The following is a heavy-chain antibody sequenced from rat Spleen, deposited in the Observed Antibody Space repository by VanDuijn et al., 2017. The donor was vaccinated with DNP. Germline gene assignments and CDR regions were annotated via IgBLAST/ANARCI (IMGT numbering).Heavy chain of an antibody. CDR2: IWGDGNT. J-gene: IGHJ4*01. Sequence: QVQLKESGPVLVQASETLSLTCTVSGFSLTNYGVIWVRQSPGKGLEWMGIIWGDGNTDYNSALKSRLSINRDTSKSKVFLKMNSLQTDDTAIYYCTRESWGYVMYAWGQGASVTVSS. D-gene: IGHD1-7*01. CDR3: TRESWGYVMYA. CDR1: GFSLTNYG. V-gene: IGHV2S75*01.